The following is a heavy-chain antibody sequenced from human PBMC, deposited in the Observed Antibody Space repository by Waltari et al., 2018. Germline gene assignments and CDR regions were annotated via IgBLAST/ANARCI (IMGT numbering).Heavy chain of an antibody. CDR3: ARDDVDSSNFGGF. V-gene: IGHV1-18*01. CDR2: IYPYNGNT. D-gene: IGHD6-13*01. Sequence: QLVQSGAEGQKPGASVTVSCKASGYIFSHYGITWVRKAPGQGLEWMGWIYPYNGNTKYEQNLQGRVTMTTDTSTTTAYMEIRSLRSDDTAIYYCARDDVDSSNFGGFWGQGTLVTVSS. CDR1: GYIFSHYG. J-gene: IGHJ4*02.